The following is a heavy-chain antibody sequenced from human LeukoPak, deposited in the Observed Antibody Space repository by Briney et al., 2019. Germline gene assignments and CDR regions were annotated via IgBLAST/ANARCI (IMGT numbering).Heavy chain of an antibody. V-gene: IGHV3-30-3*01. CDR1: GFTFSSYA. CDR3: ARASYYDSSGSYDY. Sequence: PGGSLRLSCAASGFTFSSYAMHWVRQAPGKGLEWVAVISYDGSNKYYADSVKGRFTISRDNSKNTLYLQMNSLRAGDTAVYYCARASYYDSSGSYDYWGQGTLVTVSS. J-gene: IGHJ4*02. D-gene: IGHD3-22*01. CDR2: ISYDGSNK.